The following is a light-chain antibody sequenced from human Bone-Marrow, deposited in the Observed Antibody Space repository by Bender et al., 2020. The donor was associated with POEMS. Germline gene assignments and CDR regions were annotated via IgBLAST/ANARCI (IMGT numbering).Light chain of an antibody. CDR1: SSDIGSYNL. Sequence: QSALTQPASVSGSPGQSITISCTGTSSDIGSYNLVSWYQHHPGKAPKLVIYDVSIRPSGVSPRFSGSKSGNTASLTISALQAEDEAEYYCQAWDSGIVVFGGGTKLTVL. J-gene: IGLJ2*01. CDR2: DVS. V-gene: IGLV2-14*02. CDR3: QAWDSGIVV.